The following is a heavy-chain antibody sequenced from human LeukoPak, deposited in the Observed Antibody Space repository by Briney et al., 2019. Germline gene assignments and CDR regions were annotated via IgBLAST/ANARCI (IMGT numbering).Heavy chain of an antibody. J-gene: IGHJ4*02. CDR3: ARRVVGSRFGYYFDY. CDR2: IYYSGST. CDR1: GGSISSYH. V-gene: IGHV4-59*08. D-gene: IGHD1-26*01. Sequence: SETLSLTCTVSGGSISSYHWSWIRQPPGKGLEWIGYIYYSGSTNYNPSLKSRVTISVDTSKNQFSLKLSSVTAADTAVYYCARRVVGSRFGYYFDYWGQGTLVTVSS.